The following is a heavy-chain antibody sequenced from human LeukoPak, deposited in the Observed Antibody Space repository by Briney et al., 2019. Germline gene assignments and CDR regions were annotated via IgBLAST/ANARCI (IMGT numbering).Heavy chain of an antibody. CDR1: GFTFSSYG. D-gene: IGHD1-26*01. J-gene: IGHJ4*02. Sequence: GGSLRLSCAASGFTFSSYGMHWVRQAPGKGLEWVAVISYDGSNKYYADSVKGRFTISRDNSKNTLYLQMNSLRAEDTAVYYCARGRAQWELGVVLEPDIDYWGQGTLVTVSS. V-gene: IGHV3-30*03. CDR2: ISYDGSNK. CDR3: ARGRAQWELGVVLEPDIDY.